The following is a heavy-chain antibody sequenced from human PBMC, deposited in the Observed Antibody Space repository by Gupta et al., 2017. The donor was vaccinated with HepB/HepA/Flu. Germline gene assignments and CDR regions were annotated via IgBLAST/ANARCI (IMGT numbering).Heavy chain of an antibody. CDR3: TTVAHYYDSGTYYEDFDY. CDR1: GIPSSDAW. J-gene: IGHJ4*02. CDR2: IKSNTDSGTA. Sequence: EVQLVESGGGLVKPGGSLRLSCAGSGIPSSDAWMNWVRQAPGKGLEWVGRIKSNTDSGTADYAAPVKGRFTISRDDSKDTVYLQMNSLKTEDTAVYYCTTVAHYYDSGTYYEDFDYWGQGTLVTVSS. V-gene: IGHV3-15*01. D-gene: IGHD3-10*01.